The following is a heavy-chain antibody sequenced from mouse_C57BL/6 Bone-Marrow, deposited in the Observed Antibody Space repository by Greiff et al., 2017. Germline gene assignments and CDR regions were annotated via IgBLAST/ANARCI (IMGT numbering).Heavy chain of an antibody. CDR3: ASEIYYYGSRYCDV. CDR2: IYPGDGDT. CDR1: GYAFSSYW. J-gene: IGHJ1*03. V-gene: IGHV1-80*01. Sequence: QVQLQQSGAELVKPGASVKISCKASGYAFSSYWMNWVKQRPGKGLEWIGQIYPGDGDTNYNGKFKGKATLTADKSSSTAYMQLSSLTSEDSADYFCASEIYYYGSRYCDVWGTGTTVTVSS. D-gene: IGHD1-1*01.